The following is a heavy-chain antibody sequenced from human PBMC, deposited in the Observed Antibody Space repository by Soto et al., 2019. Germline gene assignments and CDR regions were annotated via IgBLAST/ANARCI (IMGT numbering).Heavy chain of an antibody. V-gene: IGHV4-30-4*01. CDR1: GDSITTVGYF. J-gene: IGHJ5*01. Sequence: TSETLSLTCSVSGDSITTVGYFWAWIRQPPGQALECIGCMYKSTTTYYNPSFESRVAISLDTSKNQFSLIVTSVTAADTAMYFCAKGRYCLTGRCVPNWVDFWGQGTLVTVSS. CDR3: AKGRYCLTGRCVPNWVDF. D-gene: IGHD2-15*01. CDR2: MYKSTTT.